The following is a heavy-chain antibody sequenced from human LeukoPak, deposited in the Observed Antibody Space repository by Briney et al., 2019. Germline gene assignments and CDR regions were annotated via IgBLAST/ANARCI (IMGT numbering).Heavy chain of an antibody. D-gene: IGHD6-13*01. CDR1: GFTFGSYW. CDR3: VRGQATAWGLDY. J-gene: IGHJ4*02. Sequence: GGSLRLSCAASGFTFGSYWMHWVRQAPGKGLVWVSRINTDGGSTTYADFVKGRFTISRDNAKDTLYLQMNSLRAEDTALYYCVRGQATAWGLDYWGQGTLVTVSS. V-gene: IGHV3-74*01. CDR2: INTDGGST.